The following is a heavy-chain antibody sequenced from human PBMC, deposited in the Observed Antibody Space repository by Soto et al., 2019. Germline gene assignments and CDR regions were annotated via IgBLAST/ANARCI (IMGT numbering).Heavy chain of an antibody. V-gene: IGHV4-34*01. CDR1: GGSFSGYY. J-gene: IGHJ5*02. Sequence: PSETLSLTCAVYGGSFSGYYWSWIRQPPGKGLKWIGEINHSGSTNYNPSLKSRVTISVDTSKNQFSLKLSSVTAADTAVYYCARDLPRNYYGSGYFDPWGKGTLVTVCS. D-gene: IGHD3-10*01. CDR3: ARDLPRNYYGSGYFDP. CDR2: INHSGST.